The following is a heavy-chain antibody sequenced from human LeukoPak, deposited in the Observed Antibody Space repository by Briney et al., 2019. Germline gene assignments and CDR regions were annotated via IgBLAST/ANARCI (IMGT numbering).Heavy chain of an antibody. CDR1: GFTFSSYA. J-gene: IGHJ6*02. D-gene: IGHD2-15*01. V-gene: IGHV3-23*01. CDR3: AKSIGYCSGGSCYSIGRHYYGMDV. Sequence: PGGSLRLSCAASGFTFSSYAMSWVRQAPGKGLEWVSAISGSGGSTYYADSVKGRFTISRDNSKNTLYLQMNSLRAEDTAVYYCAKSIGYCSGGSCYSIGRHYYGMDVWGQGTTVTVSS. CDR2: ISGSGGST.